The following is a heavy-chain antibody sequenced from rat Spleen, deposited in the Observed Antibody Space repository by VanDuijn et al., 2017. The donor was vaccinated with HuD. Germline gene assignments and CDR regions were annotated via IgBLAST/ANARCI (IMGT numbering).Heavy chain of an antibody. D-gene: IGHD1-9*01. J-gene: IGHJ2*01. CDR2: ISYDGTAT. CDR3: TRGTYYRH. Sequence: EVQLVESGGGAVQPGRSMKLSCAASGLSFSNYDMAWVRQAPTKGLEWVASISYDGTATYYRDSVKGRFTISRDIANSTLYLRMNSLRSEDTATYYCTRGTYYRHWGQGVMVTVSS. V-gene: IGHV5-7*01. CDR1: GLSFSNYD.